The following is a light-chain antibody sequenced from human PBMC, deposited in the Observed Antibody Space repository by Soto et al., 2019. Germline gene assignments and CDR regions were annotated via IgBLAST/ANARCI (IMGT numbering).Light chain of an antibody. CDR1: STIIVSNT. CDR2: SNN. J-gene: IGLJ1*01. Sequence: QSELNQGPAASGRPGQRVAICCSGRSTIIVSNTVNWYQQLPGPAPKLLIYSNNQRPSGVPDRFSGSKSGTSASLAISGLQSEYEADYYCAAWDDSLNGLYVFGTGTKVTGL. V-gene: IGLV1-44*01. CDR3: AAWDDSLNGLYV.